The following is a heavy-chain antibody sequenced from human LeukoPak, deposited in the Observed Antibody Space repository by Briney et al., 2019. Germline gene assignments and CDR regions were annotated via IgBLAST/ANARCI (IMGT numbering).Heavy chain of an antibody. Sequence: PSETLSLTCAVSGGSISSSNWWSWVRQPPGKGLEWIGEIYHSGTTNYNPSLKSRVTISVDKSKNQFSLKLSSVTAADTAVYYCARDDTRVASGWYFDLWGRGTLVTVSS. CDR2: IYHSGTT. CDR1: GGSISSSNW. CDR3: ARDDTRVASGWYFDL. J-gene: IGHJ2*01. D-gene: IGHD4-23*01. V-gene: IGHV4-4*02.